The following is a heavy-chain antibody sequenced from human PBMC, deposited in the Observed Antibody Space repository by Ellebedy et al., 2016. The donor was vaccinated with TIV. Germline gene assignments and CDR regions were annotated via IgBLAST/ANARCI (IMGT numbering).Heavy chain of an antibody. V-gene: IGHV1-8*01. CDR1: GYTFTSYD. CDR2: MNPNSGNT. J-gene: IGHJ4*02. D-gene: IGHD3-3*01. Sequence: ASVKVSCXASGYTFTSYDINWVRQATGQGLEWMGWMNPNSGNTGYAQKFQGRVTMTRNTSISTAYMELSSLTFEDTAVYYCVRVYDISIFALGYWGQGTLVTVSS. CDR3: VRVYDISIFALGY.